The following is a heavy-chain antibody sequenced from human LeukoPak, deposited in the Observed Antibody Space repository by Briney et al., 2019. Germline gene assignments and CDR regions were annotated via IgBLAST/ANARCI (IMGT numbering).Heavy chain of an antibody. Sequence: GGSLRLSCAASGFTFSNYGMHWVRQAPGKGLEWVAVISYDGSNKNYADSVKGRFTISRDNSKNTLYLQMNSLRAEDTAVYYCAKDVGKWESLHFFDYWGQGTLVTVSS. D-gene: IGHD1-26*01. J-gene: IGHJ4*02. CDR2: ISYDGSNK. V-gene: IGHV3-30*18. CDR3: AKDVGKWESLHFFDY. CDR1: GFTFSNYG.